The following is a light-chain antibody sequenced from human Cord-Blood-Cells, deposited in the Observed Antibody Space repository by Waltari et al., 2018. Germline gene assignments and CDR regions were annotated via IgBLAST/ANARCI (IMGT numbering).Light chain of an antibody. CDR3: QQYNSYPWT. J-gene: IGKJ1*01. Sequence: DIQMTQSPSTLSASVGDRVNITCRASQSISSWLAEYQQKPGKAPKLLIYKASSLESGVPSRFSGSGSGTEFTLTISSLQPDDFATYYCQQYNSYPWTFGQGTKVEIK. V-gene: IGKV1-5*03. CDR1: QSISSW. CDR2: KAS.